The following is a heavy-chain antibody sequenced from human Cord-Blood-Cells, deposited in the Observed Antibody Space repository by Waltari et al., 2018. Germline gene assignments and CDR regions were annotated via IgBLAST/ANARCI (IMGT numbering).Heavy chain of an antibody. CDR1: GFTFSSYE. Sequence: EVQLVESGGGLVQPGGSLRLSCAASGFTFSSYEMNWVRQAPGKGLEWVSYISSSGSTIYYADSVKGRFTISRDNAKNSLYLQMNSLRAEDTAVYYCATDTTVTTNWFDPWGQGTLVTVSS. D-gene: IGHD4-17*01. CDR3: ATDTTVTTNWFDP. J-gene: IGHJ5*02. V-gene: IGHV3-48*03. CDR2: ISSSGSTI.